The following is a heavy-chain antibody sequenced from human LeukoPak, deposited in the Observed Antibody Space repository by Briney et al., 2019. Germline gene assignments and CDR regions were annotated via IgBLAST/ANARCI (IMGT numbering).Heavy chain of an antibody. CDR1: GFIFSSYG. V-gene: IGHV3-30*03. CDR3: ARWGGYSYGYYY. J-gene: IGHJ4*02. CDR2: ISYDGRNN. Sequence: PGGSLSLSCAASGFIFSSYGMHWVRQAPGKGLEWVAIISYDGRNNYYADSVKGRFTISRDNSKNTLYLQMNSLRAEDTAVYYCARWGGYSYGYYYWGQGTLFTVSS. D-gene: IGHD5-18*01.